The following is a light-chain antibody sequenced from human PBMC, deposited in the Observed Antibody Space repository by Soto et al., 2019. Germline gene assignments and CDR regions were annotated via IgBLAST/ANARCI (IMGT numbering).Light chain of an antibody. V-gene: IGLV2-8*01. J-gene: IGLJ2*01. Sequence: QSVLTQPPSASGSPGQSVTISCTGTSSDVGGYNYVSWYQQHPGKAPKFLIFEVCRRPSGVPDRFSGSKSGNTASLTVSGLQADDEADYYCSSYAGSNNPVIFGGGTKLTVL. CDR2: EVC. CDR3: SSYAGSNNPVI. CDR1: SSDVGGYNY.